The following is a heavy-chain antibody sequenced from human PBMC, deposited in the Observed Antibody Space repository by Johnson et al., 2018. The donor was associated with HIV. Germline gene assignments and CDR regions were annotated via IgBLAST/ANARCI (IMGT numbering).Heavy chain of an antibody. CDR3: AKPRYYDNAFEM. CDR1: GFTFSNAW. Sequence: VQLVESGGGLVKPGGSLRLSCAASGFTFSNAWMSWVRQAPGKGLEWVGRIKSKTDGGTTDYAAPVKGRFTISRDDSKNTLYLQMNSLRAEDTAVYYCAKPRYYDNAFEMWCQGTMVTVSS. J-gene: IGHJ3*02. D-gene: IGHD3-16*01. V-gene: IGHV3-15*01. CDR2: IKSKTDGGTT.